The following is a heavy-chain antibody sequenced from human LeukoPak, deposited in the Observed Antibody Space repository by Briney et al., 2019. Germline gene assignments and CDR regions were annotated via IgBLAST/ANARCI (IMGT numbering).Heavy chain of an antibody. CDR2: IYYSGST. D-gene: IGHD3-22*01. Sequence: PSETLSLTCTVSGGSISSYYWSWIRQPPGKGLEWIGYIYYSGSTNYNPSLKSRVTISVDTSKNQFSLKLSSVTAADTAVYYCARRTAGRYYYDSSGYYRFDYWGQGTLVTVS. CDR1: GGSISSYY. V-gene: IGHV4-59*12. J-gene: IGHJ4*02. CDR3: ARRTAGRYYYDSSGYYRFDY.